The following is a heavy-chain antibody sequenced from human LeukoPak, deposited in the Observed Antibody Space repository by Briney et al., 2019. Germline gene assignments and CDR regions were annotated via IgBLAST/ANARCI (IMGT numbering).Heavy chain of an antibody. Sequence: SETLSLTCTVSGGSISSYYWSWIRQPPGKGLEWIGYIYYSGSTNYNPSLKSRVTISVDTSKNQFSLKLSSVTAADTAVYYCARLADGGDFDYWGQGTLVTVSS. CDR3: ARLADGGDFDY. J-gene: IGHJ4*02. V-gene: IGHV4-59*08. CDR1: GGSISSYY. CDR2: IYYSGST. D-gene: IGHD4-23*01.